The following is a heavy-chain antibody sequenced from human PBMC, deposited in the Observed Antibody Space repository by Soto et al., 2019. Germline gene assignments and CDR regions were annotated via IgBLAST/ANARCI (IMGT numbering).Heavy chain of an antibody. J-gene: IGHJ5*02. CDR1: GGTVASSHW. D-gene: IGHD2-21*02. V-gene: IGHV4-4*02. Sequence: SETLSLTCAVSGGTVASSHWWSFVHQSPGRGLEWIGNVYHTGDANFNPSLQSRVTFSVDKSNNQFSLRLTSVTAADTAVYFCAREIVTAGGNNYFDPWGPGTLVTVSS. CDR3: AREIVTAGGNNYFDP. CDR2: VYHTGDA.